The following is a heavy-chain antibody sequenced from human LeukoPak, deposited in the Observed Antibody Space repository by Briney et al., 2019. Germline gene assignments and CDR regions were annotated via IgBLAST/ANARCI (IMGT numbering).Heavy chain of an antibody. D-gene: IGHD1-26*01. CDR1: GFTFSSYS. CDR2: ISSSSSYI. V-gene: IGHV3-21*01. CDR3: ARDQVVGANVRDALDI. J-gene: IGHJ3*02. Sequence: PGGSLRLSCAASGFTFSSYSMNWVRQAPGKGLEWVSSISSSSSYIYYADSVKGRFTISRDNAKNSLYLQMNSLRVEDTAVYYCARDQVVGANVRDALDIWGQGTMVTVSS.